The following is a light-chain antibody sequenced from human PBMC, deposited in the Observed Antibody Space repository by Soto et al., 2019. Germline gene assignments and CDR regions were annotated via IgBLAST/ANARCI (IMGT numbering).Light chain of an antibody. CDR3: QQSYSTPT. J-gene: IGKJ5*01. V-gene: IGKV1-39*01. CDR2: AAS. Sequence: DIQMTQSPLSLSASVGDRVTITCRASQSMSTNLNWYQQKPGKAANILIYAASSLQSGVPSRFSGSGSGTDFAHTISSLQPEDFATYYCQQSYSTPTFGQGTRLEIK. CDR1: QSMSTN.